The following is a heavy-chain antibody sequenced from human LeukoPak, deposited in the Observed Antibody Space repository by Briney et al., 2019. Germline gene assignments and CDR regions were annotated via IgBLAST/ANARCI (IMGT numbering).Heavy chain of an antibody. CDR2: ISAYNGNT. Sequence: ASVKVSCKASGYTFTSYGISWVRQAPGQGLEWMGWISAYNGNTNYAQKLQGRVTMTTDTSTSTAYMELRSLRSDDTAVYYCAREGRSITMVRGLIDYYCYGMDVWGQGTTVTVSS. V-gene: IGHV1-18*01. J-gene: IGHJ6*02. D-gene: IGHD3-10*01. CDR1: GYTFTSYG. CDR3: AREGRSITMVRGLIDYYCYGMDV.